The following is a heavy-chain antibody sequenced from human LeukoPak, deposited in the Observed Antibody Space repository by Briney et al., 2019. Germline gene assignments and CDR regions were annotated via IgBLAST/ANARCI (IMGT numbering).Heavy chain of an antibody. CDR1: GGSFSGYY. Sequence: SSETLSLTCAVYGGSFSGYYWSWIRQPPGKGLEWIGEINHSGSTNYNPSLKSRVTISVDTSKNQFSLTLSSVTAADTAVYYCARGHVSSDDWGQGTLVTVSS. J-gene: IGHJ4*02. V-gene: IGHV4-34*01. D-gene: IGHD6-6*01. CDR2: INHSGST. CDR3: ARGHVSSDD.